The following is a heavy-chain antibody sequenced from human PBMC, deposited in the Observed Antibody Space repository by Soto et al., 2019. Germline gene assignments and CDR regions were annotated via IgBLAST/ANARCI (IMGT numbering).Heavy chain of an antibody. CDR3: AREGGALYDSRGYYWFDY. V-gene: IGHV1-69*01. D-gene: IGHD3-22*01. Sequence: QVQLVQSGAEVKKPGSSVKVSCKASGGTFSSYAISWVRQAPGQGLEWMGGIIPIFGTANYAQKFQGRVTITADESTSTAYMELISLRSEDTAVYYCAREGGALYDSRGYYWFDYWGQGTLVTVSS. J-gene: IGHJ4*02. CDR2: IIPIFGTA. CDR1: GGTFSSYA.